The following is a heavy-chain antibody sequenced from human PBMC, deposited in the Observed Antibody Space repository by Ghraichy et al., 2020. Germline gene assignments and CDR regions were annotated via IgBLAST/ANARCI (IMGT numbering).Heavy chain of an antibody. V-gene: IGHV5-10-1*01. CDR1: GYSFTSYW. Sequence: GESLNISCKGSGYSFTSYWISWVRQMPGKGLEWMGRIDPSDSYTNYSPSFQGHVTISADKSISTAYLQWSSLKASDTAMYYCASLGYCSGGSCYWREGHSGMDVWGQGTTVTVSS. D-gene: IGHD2-15*01. CDR2: IDPSDSYT. J-gene: IGHJ6*02. CDR3: ASLGYCSGGSCYWREGHSGMDV.